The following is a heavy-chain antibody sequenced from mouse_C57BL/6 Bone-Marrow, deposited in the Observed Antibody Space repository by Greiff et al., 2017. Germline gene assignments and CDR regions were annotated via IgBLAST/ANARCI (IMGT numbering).Heavy chain of an antibody. D-gene: IGHD1-1*02. CDR2: IYPGAGDT. CDR1: GYAFSSSW. V-gene: IGHV1-82*01. CDR3: ARGVHDVVYFDY. Sequence: QVQLQQSGPELVKPGASVKISCKASGYAFSSSWLNWVKQRPGKGLEWIGRIYPGAGDTNYNGNFKGKATLTADKSSSTAYMQLSSLTSEDSAVYFCARGVHDVVYFDYWGQGTTLTVSS. J-gene: IGHJ2*01.